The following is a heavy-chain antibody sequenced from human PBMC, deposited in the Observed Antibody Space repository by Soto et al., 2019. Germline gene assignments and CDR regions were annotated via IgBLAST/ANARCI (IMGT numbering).Heavy chain of an antibody. CDR2: ITYDGSNK. Sequence: QVQLVESGGGVVQPGRSLRLSCAASGFTFNTYGMHWVRQAPGKGLEWVAVITYDGSNKDYGDSVKGRFTISRDNXXDTLYLQMNSLRAEDTAVYYCAKPPGEEGAYGMDVWGQGTTVTVSS. CDR3: AKPPGEEGAYGMDV. D-gene: IGHD1-26*01. J-gene: IGHJ6*02. CDR1: GFTFNTYG. V-gene: IGHV3-30*18.